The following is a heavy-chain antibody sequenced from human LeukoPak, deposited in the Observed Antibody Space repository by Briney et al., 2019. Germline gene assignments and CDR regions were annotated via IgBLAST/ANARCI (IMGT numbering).Heavy chain of an antibody. Sequence: ASVKVSGKASGYTFTGYYMHWVRQAPGQGLEWMGRINPNSGGTNYAQKFQGRVTMTRDTSISTAYMELSRLRSDDTAVYYCARGGYDFVYYYYGMDVWGQGTTVTVSS. CDR2: INPNSGGT. V-gene: IGHV1-2*06. CDR3: ARGGYDFVYYYYGMDV. CDR1: GYTFTGYY. D-gene: IGHD3-3*01. J-gene: IGHJ6*02.